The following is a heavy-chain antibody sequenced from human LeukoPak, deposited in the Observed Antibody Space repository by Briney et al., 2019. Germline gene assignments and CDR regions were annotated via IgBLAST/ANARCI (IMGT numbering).Heavy chain of an antibody. CDR3: ARDAGNYQQVFEH. D-gene: IGHD1-7*01. CDR1: GHTFSNYG. J-gene: IGHJ4*02. V-gene: IGHV1-18*01. Sequence: ASVKVSCKASGHTFSNYGISWVRQAPGRGLEWMGWINVYNENTNYAQKFRGRVTLTTDTSTRTVSMELRSLRSDDTATYYCARDAGNYQQVFEHWGQGTLVIVSA. CDR2: INVYNENT.